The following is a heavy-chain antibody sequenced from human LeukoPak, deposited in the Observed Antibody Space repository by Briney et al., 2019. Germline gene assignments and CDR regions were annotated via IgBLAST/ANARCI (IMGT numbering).Heavy chain of an antibody. V-gene: IGHV4-34*08. Sequence: SETLSLTCAVYGGTFSGYYWSWIRQPPGKGLEWIGEINHSGSTNYNPSLKSRVTILVDTSKNQFSLRLSSVTAADTAVYYCQTYYYYYGMDVWGQGTTVTVSS. CDR3: QTYYYYYGMDV. CDR1: GGTFSGYY. CDR2: INHSGST. J-gene: IGHJ6*02.